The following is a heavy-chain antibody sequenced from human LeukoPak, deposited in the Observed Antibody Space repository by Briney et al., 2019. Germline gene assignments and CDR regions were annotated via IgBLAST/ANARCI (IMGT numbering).Heavy chain of an antibody. V-gene: IGHV3-66*01. CDR1: GFTISSNY. CDR2: IYRGGST. D-gene: IGHD3-10*01. CDR3: ASYGLLVRAFDY. J-gene: IGHJ4*02. Sequence: GGSLRLSCAVSGFTISSNYMSWVRQAPGKGLEWVSVIYRGGSTYYADSVKGRFTLSRDDSTNTVYLQMNSVRAEDTGLYYCASYGLLVRAFDYWGQGTLVTVSS.